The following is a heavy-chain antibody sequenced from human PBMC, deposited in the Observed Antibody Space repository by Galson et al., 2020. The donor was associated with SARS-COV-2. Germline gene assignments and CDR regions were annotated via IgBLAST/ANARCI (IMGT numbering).Heavy chain of an antibody. CDR1: GGTFRSYG. V-gene: IGHV1-69*13. Sequence: SVTVSCKASGGTFRSYGINWVRQAPGHGLEWLGGIIPIFGTTTYAQKLQGRVSITADDPTTTTYMELSTLNSEDKAVYYCASVLRRRGSFNYWGQGTLVTVSS. D-gene: IGHD6-25*01. CDR2: IIPIFGTT. CDR3: ASVLRRRGSFNY. J-gene: IGHJ4*02.